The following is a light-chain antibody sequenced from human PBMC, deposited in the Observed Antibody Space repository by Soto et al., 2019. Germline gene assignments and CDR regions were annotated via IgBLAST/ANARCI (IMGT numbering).Light chain of an antibody. CDR1: QSISSD. V-gene: IGKV3-15*01. J-gene: IGKJ2*01. Sequence: ETVMTQSPATLSVSPGERATLSCRASQSISSDLAWYQQKPGQPPRLLIFDASARASGVPARFSGSGSGTEFILTISGLQSEDFAVYYCQQYNDWPPYTFGQGTKLEMK. CDR3: QQYNDWPPYT. CDR2: DAS.